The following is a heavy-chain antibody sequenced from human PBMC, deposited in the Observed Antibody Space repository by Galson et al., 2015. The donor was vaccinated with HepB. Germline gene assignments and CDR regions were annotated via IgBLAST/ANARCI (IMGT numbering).Heavy chain of an antibody. Sequence: SVKVSCKASGGTFSRHTISWVRQAPGQGLEWMGGIIPMFGSGNYAQKFQGRVTITADESKSTTYMELSGLRSEDTAVYYCVRQYDTSGYYAYWGQGTLVTVSS. J-gene: IGHJ4*02. CDR1: GGTFSRHT. CDR3: VRQYDTSGYYAY. CDR2: IIPMFGSG. D-gene: IGHD3-22*01. V-gene: IGHV1-69*13.